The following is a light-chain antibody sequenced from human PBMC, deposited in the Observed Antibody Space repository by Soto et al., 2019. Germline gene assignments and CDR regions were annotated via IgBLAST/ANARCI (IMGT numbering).Light chain of an antibody. Sequence: DIQMTQSPSSLAASVGERVTITCQASQDIHNFLNWYQQKSGRAPKLLIYDVSNVETGVPSRFSGSGSETDVSLTISNLQPEDVATYYCQQYAGLPRSFGGGTKVEI. CDR1: QDIHNF. CDR3: QQYAGLPRS. V-gene: IGKV1-33*01. J-gene: IGKJ4*01. CDR2: DVS.